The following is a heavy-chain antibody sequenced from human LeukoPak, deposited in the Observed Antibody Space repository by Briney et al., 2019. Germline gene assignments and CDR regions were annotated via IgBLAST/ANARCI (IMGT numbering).Heavy chain of an antibody. V-gene: IGHV3-53*01. D-gene: IGHD3-3*01. J-gene: IGHJ5*02. Sequence: GGSLRLSCTASGFTVSNNYMTWVRQAPGKGMEWVSVFYSGDSTYYADSVKGRFTISRDNSKNTLYLQMNSLRAEDTAVYYCASKRGLYYDFWSGHNWFDPWGQGTLVTVSS. CDR3: ASKRGLYYDFWSGHNWFDP. CDR2: FYSGDST. CDR1: GFTVSNNY.